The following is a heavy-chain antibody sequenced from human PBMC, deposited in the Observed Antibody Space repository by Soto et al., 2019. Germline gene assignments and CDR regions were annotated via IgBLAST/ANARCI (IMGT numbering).Heavy chain of an antibody. CDR1: GFTFSSYA. CDR2: ISGSGGST. CDR3: AKGRGSSWYSTE. J-gene: IGHJ4*02. Sequence: EVQLLESGGGLVQPGGSLRLSCAASGFTFSSYAMSWVRQAPGKGLEWVSAISGSGGSTYYADSVKGRFTISRDNSKNTLYLQMNSLRAEYTAVYYCAKGRGSSWYSTEGGQGTLVTVSS. V-gene: IGHV3-23*01. D-gene: IGHD6-13*01.